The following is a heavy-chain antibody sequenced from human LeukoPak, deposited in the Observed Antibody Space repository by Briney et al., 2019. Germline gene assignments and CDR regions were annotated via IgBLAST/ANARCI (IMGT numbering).Heavy chain of an antibody. V-gene: IGHV1-18*01. Sequence: ASVKVSCKASGYTFTSYGISWVRQAPGQGLEWMGWISAYNGNTNYAQKLQGRVAMTTDTSTSTAYMELRSLRSDDTAVYYCAREPHNWNSPDYWGQGTLVTVSS. CDR3: AREPHNWNSPDY. CDR1: GYTFTSYG. CDR2: ISAYNGNT. D-gene: IGHD1-7*01. J-gene: IGHJ4*02.